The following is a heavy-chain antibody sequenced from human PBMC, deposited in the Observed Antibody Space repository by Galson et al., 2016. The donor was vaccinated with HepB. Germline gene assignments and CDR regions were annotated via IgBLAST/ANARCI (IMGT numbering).Heavy chain of an antibody. CDR2: ISYDGSNK. CDR3: ARDINVGSWNYYYGMDV. D-gene: IGHD1-14*01. V-gene: IGHV3-30-3*01. CDR1: GFTFSSYA. Sequence: SLRLSCAASGFTFSSYAMHWVRQAPGKGLEWVALISYDGSNKYYADSAKGRFTISRDNSKNTLYLQMSSLRVEDTAVFYRARDINVGSWNYYYGMDVWGQGTTVTVSS. J-gene: IGHJ6*02.